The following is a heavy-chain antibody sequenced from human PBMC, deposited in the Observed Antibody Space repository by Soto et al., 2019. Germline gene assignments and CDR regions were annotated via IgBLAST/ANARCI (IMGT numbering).Heavy chain of an antibody. Sequence: QVQLVQSGAEVKKPGASVKVSCKASDYTFTTYGITWVRQAPGQGLEWMGWITTYNGDTNYAQKLQGRVTVTTDTATNTAYRELSRLKSDDTAVYYCARVLLRSVMSDSRYGMDVWGQGTTVTVSS. D-gene: IGHD2-21*01. CDR3: ARVLLRSVMSDSRYGMDV. V-gene: IGHV1-18*01. J-gene: IGHJ6*02. CDR2: ITTYNGDT. CDR1: DYTFTTYG.